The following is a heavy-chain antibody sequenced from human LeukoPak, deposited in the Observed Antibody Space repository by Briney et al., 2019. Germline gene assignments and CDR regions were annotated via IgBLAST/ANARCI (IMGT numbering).Heavy chain of an antibody. V-gene: IGHV3-23*01. Sequence: GGSLRLPCAASGFTFSTYAMTWVRQAPGKGLHWVSGVSGSGGATYYADSVRGRFTISRDNSKNTLYPQMNSLRAEDTAIYYCAKAGRVCTSSRCVASEIDSWGQGTLVTVS. J-gene: IGHJ4*02. CDR2: VSGSGGAT. D-gene: IGHD2-2*01. CDR1: GFTFSTYA. CDR3: AKAGRVCTSSRCVASEIDS.